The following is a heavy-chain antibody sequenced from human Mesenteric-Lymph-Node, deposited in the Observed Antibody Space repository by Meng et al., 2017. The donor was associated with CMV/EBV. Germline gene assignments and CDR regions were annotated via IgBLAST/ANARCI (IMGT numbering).Heavy chain of an antibody. Sequence: GGSLRLSCAASGFTFSSYWMSWVRQAPGKGLEWLAYIGASGSPIHYADSVRGRFTIFRDNFKNLLYLQMNSLRAEDTAVYYCARFAMVRGPFDYWGQGTLVTVSS. J-gene: IGHJ4*02. CDR1: GFTFSSYW. D-gene: IGHD3-10*01. CDR2: IGASGSPI. CDR3: ARFAMVRGPFDY. V-gene: IGHV3-48*04.